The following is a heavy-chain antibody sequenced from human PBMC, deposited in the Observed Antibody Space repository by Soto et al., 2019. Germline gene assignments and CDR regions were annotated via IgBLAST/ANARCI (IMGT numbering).Heavy chain of an antibody. CDR1: NFSISSGYY. V-gene: IGHV4-38-2*02. CDR3: ARVRLDNWFDP. J-gene: IGHJ5*02. Sequence: PSETLSLTCIVSNFSISSGYYWGWIRQSPGKGLEWIATIYHTGTTYYNPSLNSQVTISVDTSKNQFSLKLSSVTAADTAIYYCARVRLDNWFDPWGQGTLVTVSS. D-gene: IGHD6-19*01. CDR2: IYHTGTT.